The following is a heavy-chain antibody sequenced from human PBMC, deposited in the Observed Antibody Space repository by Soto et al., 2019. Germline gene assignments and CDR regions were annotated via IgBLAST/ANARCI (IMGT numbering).Heavy chain of an antibody. Sequence: QLQESGPGLVKPSETLSLTCTVSSASITNTNYNWAWIRQPPGKGLEWIGSIYYRGTTYYNASLKSRVTISVDTSNNQFSLSLRSVAAADTAAYYCARLKHDFWTGYLVDYWAQGTLVTVSS. D-gene: IGHD3-3*01. J-gene: IGHJ4*02. CDR1: SASITNTNYN. CDR2: IYYRGTT. V-gene: IGHV4-39*01. CDR3: ARLKHDFWTGYLVDY.